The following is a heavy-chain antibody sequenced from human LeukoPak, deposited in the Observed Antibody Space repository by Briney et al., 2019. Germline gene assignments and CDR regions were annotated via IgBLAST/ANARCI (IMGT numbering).Heavy chain of an antibody. CDR1: GGTFSSYA. Sequence: SVKVSCKASGGTFSSYAISWVRQAPGQGLEWMGGIIPIFGTANYAQKFQGRVTITTDESTSTAYMELSSLRSEDTAVYYCARPSSGYYYGFDYWGQGTLVTVSS. D-gene: IGHD3-22*01. V-gene: IGHV1-69*05. CDR2: IIPIFGTA. CDR3: ARPSSGYYYGFDY. J-gene: IGHJ4*02.